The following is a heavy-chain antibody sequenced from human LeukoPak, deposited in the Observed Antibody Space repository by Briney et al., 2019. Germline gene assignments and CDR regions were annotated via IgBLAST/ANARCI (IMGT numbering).Heavy chain of an antibody. D-gene: IGHD2-2*01. J-gene: IGHJ3*02. CDR3: ARIAMPRAFDI. V-gene: IGHV1-46*01. CDR1: GYTFTSYY. CDR2: INPSGGST. Sequence: GASVKVSCKASGYTFTSYYMHWVRQVPGQGLEWMGIINPSGGSTSYAQKFQGRVTMTRDTSTSTVYMELSSLRSEDTAVYYCARIAMPRAFDIWGQGTMVTVSS.